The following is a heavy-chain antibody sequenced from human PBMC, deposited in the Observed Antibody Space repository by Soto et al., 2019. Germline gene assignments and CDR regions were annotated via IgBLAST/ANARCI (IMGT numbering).Heavy chain of an antibody. V-gene: IGHV1-8*01. Sequence: GASGEECRGAGGYGFASWDRRWVRQATGQGLEWMGWMNPNSGNTGYAQKFQGRVTMTRNTSISTAYMELSSLRSEDTAVYYCARASSSGWSNFDYWGQGTLVTVSS. CDR2: MNPNSGNT. CDR1: GYGFASWD. J-gene: IGHJ4*02. CDR3: ARASSSGWSNFDY. D-gene: IGHD6-19*01.